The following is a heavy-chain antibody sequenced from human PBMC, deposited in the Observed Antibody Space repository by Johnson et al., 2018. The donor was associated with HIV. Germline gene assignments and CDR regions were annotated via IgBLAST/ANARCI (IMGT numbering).Heavy chain of an antibody. J-gene: IGHJ3*02. CDR1: GFTFSSSW. V-gene: IGHV3-74*02. D-gene: IGHD1/OR15-1a*01. CDR3: AEQLSTLVEAFDI. CDR2: IRNDGSET. Sequence: VQLVESGGGLVQPGGSLRLSCAASGFTFSSSWMHWVRQAPGKGLVWVSRIRNDGSETAYADSVKGRFFIYSDNSQNTLYLQMDSLRDADTAVFYCAEQLSTLVEAFDIWGQGTMVTVSS.